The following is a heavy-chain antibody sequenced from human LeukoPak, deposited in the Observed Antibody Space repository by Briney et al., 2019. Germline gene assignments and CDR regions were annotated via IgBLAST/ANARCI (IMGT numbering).Heavy chain of an antibody. CDR2: FYSGGST. J-gene: IGHJ4*02. Sequence: GGSLRLSCAASGFTVSSNHMSWVRQAPGKGLEWVSVFYSGGSTYYADSVKGRFTISRDNSKNTLYLQMNSLRAEDTAVYYCARVTTSGSYKFDYWGQGTLVTVSS. D-gene: IGHD3-10*01. CDR1: GFTVSSNH. V-gene: IGHV3-53*01. CDR3: ARVTTSGSYKFDY.